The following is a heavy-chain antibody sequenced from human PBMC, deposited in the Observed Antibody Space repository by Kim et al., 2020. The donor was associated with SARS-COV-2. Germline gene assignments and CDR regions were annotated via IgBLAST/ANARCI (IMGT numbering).Heavy chain of an antibody. CDR1: GGSISSGGYY. J-gene: IGHJ5*02. Sequence: SETLSLTCTVSGGSISSGGYYWSWIRQHPGKGLEWIGYIYYSGSTYYNPSLKSRVTISVDTSKNQFSLKLSSVTAADTAVYYCARDHRRGGVGSGFDPWGQGTLVTVSS. D-gene: IGHD3-16*01. CDR2: IYYSGST. V-gene: IGHV4-31*03. CDR3: ARDHRRGGVGSGFDP.